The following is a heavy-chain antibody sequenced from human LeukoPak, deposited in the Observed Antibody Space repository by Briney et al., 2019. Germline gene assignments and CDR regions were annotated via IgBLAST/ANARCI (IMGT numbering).Heavy chain of an antibody. V-gene: IGHV1-58*02. CDR1: GFTFTSSA. D-gene: IGHD5-18*01. CDR2: IVVGSGNT. CDR3: VAELGFMDTAMV. J-gene: IGHJ4*02. Sequence: SVKVSCKVSGFTFTSSAMQWVRQARGQRLEWIGWIVVGSGNTNYAQKFQERVTITRDMSTSTAYMELSSLRSEDTAVYYCVAELGFMDTAMVWGQGTLVTVSS.